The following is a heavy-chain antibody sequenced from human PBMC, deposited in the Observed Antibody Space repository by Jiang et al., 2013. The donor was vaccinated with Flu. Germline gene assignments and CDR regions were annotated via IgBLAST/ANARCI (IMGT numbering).Heavy chain of an antibody. CDR1: GGSFSGYY. CDR2: INHSGST. D-gene: IGHD3-16*02. J-gene: IGHJ4*02. Sequence: KPSETLSLTCAVYGGSFSGYYWSWIRQPPGKGLEWIGEINHSGSTNYNPSLKSRVTISVDTSKNQFSLKLSSVTAADTAVYYCARLRGYDYVWGSYRAPFDYWAREPWSPSPQ. CDR3: ARLRGYDYVWGSYRAPFDY. V-gene: IGHV4-34*01.